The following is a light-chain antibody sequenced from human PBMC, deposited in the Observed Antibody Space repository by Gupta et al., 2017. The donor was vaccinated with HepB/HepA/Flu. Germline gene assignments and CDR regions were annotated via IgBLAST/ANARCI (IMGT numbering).Light chain of an antibody. CDR3: CSYADSPYV. CDR2: GVT. V-gene: IGLV2-11*01. J-gene: IGLJ1*01. CDR1: GSDVGRFNF. Sequence: ALTQPRSVSGSPGQSVTISCTGTGSDVGRFNFVSWYQQHPGKAPKLMIYGVTERPSGVPDRFSGSKSGNTASLTISGLQAEDEAHYYCCSYADSPYVFGTGTKVTVL.